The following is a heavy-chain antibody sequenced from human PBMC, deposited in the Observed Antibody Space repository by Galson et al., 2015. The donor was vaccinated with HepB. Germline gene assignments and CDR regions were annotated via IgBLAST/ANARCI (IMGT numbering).Heavy chain of an antibody. J-gene: IGHJ4*02. CDR2: INHSGST. D-gene: IGHD2-15*01. Sequence: SETLSLTCAVHGGSFSGYYWSWIRQPPEKGLEWIGEINHSGSTNYNPSLKSRVTISVDTSKNQFTLKLSSGTAADTAVYYCASDTNLYCSGGSCYHYFDYWGQGTLVTVSS. V-gene: IGHV4-34*01. CDR3: ASDTNLYCSGGSCYHYFDY. CDR1: GGSFSGYY.